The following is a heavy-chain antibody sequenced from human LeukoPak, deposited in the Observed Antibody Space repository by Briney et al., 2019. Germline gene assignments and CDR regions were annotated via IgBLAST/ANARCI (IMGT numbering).Heavy chain of an antibody. CDR1: GFTFSSYS. J-gene: IGHJ4*02. V-gene: IGHV3-21*01. CDR3: ARDIAVAGSDY. Sequence: GGSLRLSCAASGFTFSSYSMNWVRQAPGKGLEWVSSISSSSSYVYYADSVKGRFTISRDNAKNSLYLQMNSLRAEDTAVYYCARDIAVAGSDYWGQGTLVTVSS. D-gene: IGHD6-19*01. CDR2: ISSSSSYV.